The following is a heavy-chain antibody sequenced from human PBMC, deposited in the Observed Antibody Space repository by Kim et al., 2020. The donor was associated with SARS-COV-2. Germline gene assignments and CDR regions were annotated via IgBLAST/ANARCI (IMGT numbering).Heavy chain of an antibody. D-gene: IGHD3-22*01. CDR1: GGSISSGGYY. CDR3: ARTRITMIVVVTHFDY. Sequence: SETLSLTCTVSGGSISSGGYYWSWIRQHPGKGLEWIGYIYYSGSTYYNPSLKSRVTISVDTSKNQFSLKLSSVTAADTAVYYCARTRITMIVVVTHFDYWGQGTLVTVAS. CDR2: IYYSGST. J-gene: IGHJ4*02. V-gene: IGHV4-31*03.